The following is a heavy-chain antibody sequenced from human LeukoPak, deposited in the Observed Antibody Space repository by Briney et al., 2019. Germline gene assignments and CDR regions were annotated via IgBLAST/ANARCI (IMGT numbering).Heavy chain of an antibody. Sequence: GGSLRLSCAASGFTFNSYSMNWVRQAPGKGLEWASYISSSSYTIYYADSMKGRFTISRDNGKNSLYLQMNSLRDEDTAIYYCARGPAAAIDYWGQGTLVTVSS. CDR1: GFTFNSYS. D-gene: IGHD2-2*01. V-gene: IGHV3-48*02. CDR3: ARGPAAAIDY. J-gene: IGHJ4*02. CDR2: ISSSSYTI.